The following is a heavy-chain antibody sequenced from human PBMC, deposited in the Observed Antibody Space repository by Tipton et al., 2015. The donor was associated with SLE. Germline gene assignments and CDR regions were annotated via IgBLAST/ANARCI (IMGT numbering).Heavy chain of an antibody. J-gene: IGHJ4*02. D-gene: IGHD6-19*01. Sequence: TLSLTCTVSGASISSYYWSWIRQPPGKGLQWIGYIYYSGSTKYNPSLKSRVTMSLDTSKNQFSLQLSSVTAADTAVYYCARDSPTVAGTFDSWGQGTLVIVS. V-gene: IGHV4-59*01. CDR1: GASISSYY. CDR3: ARDSPTVAGTFDS. CDR2: IYYSGST.